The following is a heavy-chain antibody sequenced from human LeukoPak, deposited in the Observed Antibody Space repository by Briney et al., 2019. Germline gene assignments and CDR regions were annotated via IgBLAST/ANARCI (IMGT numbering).Heavy chain of an antibody. CDR1: GFTFSDYY. D-gene: IGHD5-12*01. CDR3: ARERVTTTAFDI. CDR2: INPTSGYT. J-gene: IGHJ3*02. V-gene: IGHV3-11*06. Sequence: PGGSLRLSCAASGFTFSDYYMSWIRQAPGKGLEWLSYINPTSGYTPYADSVRGRFTISRDNAKNSLYLRMNSLRAEDTAVYYCARERVTTTAFDIWGQGTMVTVSS.